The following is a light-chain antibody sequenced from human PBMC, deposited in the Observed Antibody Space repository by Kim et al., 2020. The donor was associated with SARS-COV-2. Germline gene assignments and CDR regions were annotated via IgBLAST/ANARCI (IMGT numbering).Light chain of an antibody. CDR1: GASLGAGFD. CDR2: GDG. J-gene: IGLJ3*02. Sequence: ATIACNRSGASLGAGFDVHWYQQLPGKAPNLLVFGDGNRPSGVPDRFSGSKSGTSASLAITGLQAEDEADYYCQSYDSTLSGLYVFGGGTKLTVL. CDR3: QSYDSTLSGLYV. V-gene: IGLV1-40*01.